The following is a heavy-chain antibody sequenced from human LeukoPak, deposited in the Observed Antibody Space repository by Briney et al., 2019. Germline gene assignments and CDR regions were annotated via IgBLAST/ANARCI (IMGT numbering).Heavy chain of an antibody. CDR1: GGSISSYY. D-gene: IGHD4-17*01. V-gene: IGHV4-4*07. J-gene: IGHJ4*02. Sequence: PSETLSLTCTVSGGSISSYYWSWIRQPPGKGLEWIGRIYVSGSTNYNPSLKSRVTMSIDMSKTQFSLNLTSVTAADTAVYYCASARPTFDTVTFDYWGQGTLVTVSS. CDR3: ASARPTFDTVTFDY. CDR2: IYVSGST.